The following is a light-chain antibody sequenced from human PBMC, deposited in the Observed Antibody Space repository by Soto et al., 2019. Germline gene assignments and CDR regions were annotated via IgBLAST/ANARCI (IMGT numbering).Light chain of an antibody. CDR3: QQYKSYWP. CDR2: DAS. J-gene: IGKJ1*01. V-gene: IGKV1-5*01. Sequence: DIQMTQSPSTLSASVGQRVTITCRASQGISRWLAWYQQKSGKAPKLLIYDASSLESGVPSRFSGSGSGTEFTLTISSLQPDDFATYYCQQYKSYWPFGQGTKVDIK. CDR1: QGISRW.